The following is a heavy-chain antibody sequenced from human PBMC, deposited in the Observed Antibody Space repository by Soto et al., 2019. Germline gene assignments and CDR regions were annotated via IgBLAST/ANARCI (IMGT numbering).Heavy chain of an antibody. CDR3: ERGKYYDAVWGTYRARTIDF. V-gene: IGHV3-21*06. CDR2: ISGSGSYI. Sequence: PGGSLRLSCLGSGFSFSSYSMNWVRQAPGRGLEWVSSISGSGSYIYYADALKDRVTISRDNAQNALYLQINSLTAEDTAIYYCERGKYYDAVWGTYRARTIDFWGLGTLVPVSS. D-gene: IGHD3-16*02. J-gene: IGHJ4*02. CDR1: GFSFSSYS.